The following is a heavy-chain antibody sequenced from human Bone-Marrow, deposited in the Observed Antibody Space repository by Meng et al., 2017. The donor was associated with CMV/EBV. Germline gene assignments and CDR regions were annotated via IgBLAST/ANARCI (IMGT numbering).Heavy chain of an antibody. CDR2: ISGSGGST. CDR1: GFTFSRYS. Sequence: GESLKISCAASGFTFSRYSMNWVRQAPGKGLEWVSGISGSGGSTHYADSVKGRFTISRDNSKNTLYLQMNSLRAEDTAVYYCAKDRLRFVATIYHYSGMDVWGQGTTVTVSS. J-gene: IGHJ6*02. D-gene: IGHD3-3*01. CDR3: AKDRLRFVATIYHYSGMDV. V-gene: IGHV3-23*01.